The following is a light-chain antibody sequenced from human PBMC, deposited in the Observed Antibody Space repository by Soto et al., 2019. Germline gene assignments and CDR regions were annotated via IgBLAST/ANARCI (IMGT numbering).Light chain of an antibody. CDR1: QSVSSTF. Sequence: EILLTQSPDSLSLSPGDRATLSCRASQSVSSTFFAWYQQKPGQAPRLLIYGAYSRATGIPDRFSGSGSGTDFTLTISRLEPEDFAVYYCQQYASSVTFGQGTKVDIK. J-gene: IGKJ1*01. V-gene: IGKV3-20*01. CDR2: GAY. CDR3: QQYASSVT.